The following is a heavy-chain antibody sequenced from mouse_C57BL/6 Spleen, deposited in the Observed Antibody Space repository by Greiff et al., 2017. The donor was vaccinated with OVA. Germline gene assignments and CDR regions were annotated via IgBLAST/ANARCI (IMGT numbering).Heavy chain of an antibody. V-gene: IGHV1-31*01. J-gene: IGHJ1*03. D-gene: IGHD1-1*01. CDR2: IYPYNGVS. CDR3: ARWVVDSYWYFDV. CDR1: GYSFTGYY. Sequence: EVQGVESGAELVKPGASVKISCKASGYSFTGYYMHWVKQSHGNILDWIGYIYPYNGVSSYNQKFKGKATLTVDKSSSTAYMELRSLTSEDSAVYYCARWVVDSYWYFDVWGTGTTVTVSS.